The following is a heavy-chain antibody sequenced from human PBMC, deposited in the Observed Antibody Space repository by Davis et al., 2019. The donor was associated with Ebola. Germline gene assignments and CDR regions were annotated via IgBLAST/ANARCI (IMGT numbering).Heavy chain of an antibody. D-gene: IGHD4-11*01. J-gene: IGHJ6*02. Sequence: MPSETLSLTCTVSGGSTSSYYWSWIRQPPGKGLEWIGEINHSGSTNYNPSLKSRVTISVDTSKNQFSLKLSSVTAADTAVYYCARGQYSNSFYYYYYGMDVWGQGTTVTVSS. CDR2: INHSGST. V-gene: IGHV4-34*01. CDR3: ARGQYSNSFYYYYYGMDV. CDR1: GGSTSSYY.